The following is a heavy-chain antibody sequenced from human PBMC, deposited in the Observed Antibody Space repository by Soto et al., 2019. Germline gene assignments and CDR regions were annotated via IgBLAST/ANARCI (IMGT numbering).Heavy chain of an antibody. V-gene: IGHV3-23*01. CDR2: ISGSGVNI. CDR1: GFTFSRYS. D-gene: IGHD1-1*01. Sequence: PGGSLRLSCAASGFTFSRYSIGWVRQAPGKGLEWVSVISGSGVNIHYADSVKGRFTISRDNSKNTLYLQMNSLRVEDTAVYNCATQDLRGTTGTIWGQGILVSVSS. CDR3: ATQDLRGTTGTI. J-gene: IGHJ4*02.